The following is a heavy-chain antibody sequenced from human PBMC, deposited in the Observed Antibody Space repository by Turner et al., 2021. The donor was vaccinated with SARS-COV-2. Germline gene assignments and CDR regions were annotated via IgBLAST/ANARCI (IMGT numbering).Heavy chain of an antibody. CDR2: ISSSSSYI. Sequence: EVQLVESGGGLVKPGGSLRPSCAASGFTFSSYSMNWVRQAPGKGLEWVSSISSSSSYIYYADSVKGRFTISRDNAKNSLYLQMNSLRAEDTAVYFCSSSGSYFTDYWGQGTLVTVSS. CDR3: SSSGSYFTDY. J-gene: IGHJ4*02. CDR1: GFTFSSYS. V-gene: IGHV3-21*01. D-gene: IGHD1-26*01.